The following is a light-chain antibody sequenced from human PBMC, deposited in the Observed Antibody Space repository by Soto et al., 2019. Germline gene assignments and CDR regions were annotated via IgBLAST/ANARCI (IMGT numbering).Light chain of an antibody. CDR1: SSNIGAGYD. V-gene: IGLV1-40*01. J-gene: IGLJ2*01. CDR3: QSYDSSLSGWKV. CDR2: GNS. Sequence: QLVLTQPPSVSGAPGQRVTISCTGSSSNIGAGYDVHWYQQLPGTAPKLLIYGNSNRPSGVPDRFSGSKPGTSASLAITGLQAEDEADYYCQSYDSSLSGWKVFGGGTKLTVL.